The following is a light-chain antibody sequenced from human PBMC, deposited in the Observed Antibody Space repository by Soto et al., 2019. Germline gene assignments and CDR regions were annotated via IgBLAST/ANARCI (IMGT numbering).Light chain of an antibody. CDR2: TAS. CDR1: QNINIY. Sequence: DIQMTQSTSSLSASVGDRVTITCRASQNINIYLNWYQQKPGKAPKLLIYTASTLQTGVPSRFSGSGSGTEFTLTISSLQPDDFGPYYCQQSYRAPRTFGQGTRV. V-gene: IGKV1-39*01. J-gene: IGKJ1*01. CDR3: QQSYRAPRT.